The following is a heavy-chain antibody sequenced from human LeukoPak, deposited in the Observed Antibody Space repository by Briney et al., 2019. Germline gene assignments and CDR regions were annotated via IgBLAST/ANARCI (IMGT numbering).Heavy chain of an antibody. Sequence: GGSLRLSCTASGFTFGDYAMSWFRQAPGEGLEWVGFIRSKAYGGTTEYAASVKGRFTISRDDSKSIAYLQMNSLKTEDTAVYYCTRPVEMATTGGALDIWGQGTMVTVSS. CDR3: TRPVEMATTGGALDI. D-gene: IGHD5-24*01. CDR1: GFTFGDYA. CDR2: IRSKAYGGTT. J-gene: IGHJ3*02. V-gene: IGHV3-49*03.